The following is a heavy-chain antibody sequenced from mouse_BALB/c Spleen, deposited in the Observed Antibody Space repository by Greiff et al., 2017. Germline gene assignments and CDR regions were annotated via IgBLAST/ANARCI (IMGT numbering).Heavy chain of an antibody. Sequence: QVQLKEPGPGLVAPSQSLSITCTVPGFPLTSYDISWIRQPPGKGLEWLGVIWTGGGTNYNSAFMSRLSISKDNSKSQVFLKMNSLQTDDTAIYYCVRDRTPQLGGFAYWGQGTLVTVSA. D-gene: IGHD4-1*02. J-gene: IGHJ3*01. V-gene: IGHV2-9-2*01. CDR3: VRDRTPQLGGFAY. CDR1: GFPLTSYD. CDR2: IWTGGGT.